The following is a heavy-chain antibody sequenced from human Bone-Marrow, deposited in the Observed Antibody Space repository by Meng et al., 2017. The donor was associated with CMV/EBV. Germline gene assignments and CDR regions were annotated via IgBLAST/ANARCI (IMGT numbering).Heavy chain of an antibody. V-gene: IGHV1-8*01. CDR1: GYTFTSYD. Sequence: ASVKVSCKAFGYTFTSYDINWVRQATGQGLEWMGWMNPNSGNTGYAQKFQGRVTMTRNTSISTAYMELSRLRSEDTAVYYCARIVIIPGAKFYYYYGMDVWGQGTTVTFSS. D-gene: IGHD2-2*01. J-gene: IGHJ6*02. CDR3: ARIVIIPGAKFYYYYGMDV. CDR2: MNPNSGNT.